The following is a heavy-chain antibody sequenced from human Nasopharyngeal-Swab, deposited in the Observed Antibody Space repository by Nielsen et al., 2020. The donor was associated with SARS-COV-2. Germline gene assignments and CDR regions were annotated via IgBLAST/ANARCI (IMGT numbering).Heavy chain of an antibody. CDR3: ARWKGIAAAWDY. Sequence: WIRQPPGKGLEWIGSIYYSGSTYYNPSLKSRVTISVDTSKNQFSLKLSSVPAADTAVYYCARWKGIAAAWDYWGQGTLVTVSS. V-gene: IGHV4-39*01. D-gene: IGHD6-13*01. J-gene: IGHJ4*02. CDR2: IYYSGST.